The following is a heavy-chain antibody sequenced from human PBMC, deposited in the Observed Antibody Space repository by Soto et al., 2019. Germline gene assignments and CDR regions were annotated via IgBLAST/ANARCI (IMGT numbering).Heavy chain of an antibody. V-gene: IGHV4-31*03. CDR3: ARSSPVVTAP. CDR2: IYYSGST. D-gene: IGHD2-21*02. J-gene: IGHJ5*02. Sequence: QVQLQESGPGLVKPSQTLSLTCTVSGGSISSGGYYWSWIRQHPGKGLEWIGYIYYSGSTYYNPSLQSRITISVDTSKNQFSLKLSSVTAAGTAVYYCARSSPVVTAPWGQGTLVTVSS. CDR1: GGSISSGGYY.